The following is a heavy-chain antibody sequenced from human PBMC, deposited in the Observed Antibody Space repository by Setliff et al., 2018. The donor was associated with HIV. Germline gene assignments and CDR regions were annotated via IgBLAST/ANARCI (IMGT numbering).Heavy chain of an antibody. CDR2: IYYSGNT. Sequence: SETLSLTCTVSGGSIKSSSYYWGWIRQPPGKGLEWIGSIYYSGNTYYNPSLKSRVTISEDTSRNQFSLRLSSVTAADTAVYYCARGTSGGHSSGYYYFDYWGHGTLVTVSS. D-gene: IGHD3-22*01. CDR3: ARGTSGGHSSGYYYFDY. V-gene: IGHV4-39*07. CDR1: GGSIKSSSYY. J-gene: IGHJ4*01.